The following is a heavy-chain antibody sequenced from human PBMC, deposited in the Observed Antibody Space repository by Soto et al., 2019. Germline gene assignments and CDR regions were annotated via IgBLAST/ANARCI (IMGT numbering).Heavy chain of an antibody. Sequence: VGSLRLSCTVSGVTFSNYAMNWVRQAPGEGLEWVSSLSGSGGTTYYADSVKGRFIISRDNSKNTLYLLMNSLRAEDTALYYCAKQRADYGSGADTFYFDSWGQGALVTVSS. D-gene: IGHD3-10*01. V-gene: IGHV3-23*01. CDR2: LSGSGGTT. CDR3: AKQRADYGSGADTFYFDS. J-gene: IGHJ4*02. CDR1: GVTFSNYA.